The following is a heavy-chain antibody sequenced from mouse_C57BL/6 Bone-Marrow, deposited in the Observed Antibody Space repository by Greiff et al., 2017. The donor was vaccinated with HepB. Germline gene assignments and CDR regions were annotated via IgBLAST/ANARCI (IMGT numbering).Heavy chain of an antibody. D-gene: IGHD1-3*01. CDR3: ARHKLKGYAMDY. CDR1: GFTFSSYG. Sequence: EVMLVESGGDLVKPGGSLKLSCAASGFTFSSYGMSWVRQTPDKRLEWVATISSGGSYTYYPDSVKGRFTISRDNAKNTLYLQMSSLKSEDTAMYYCARHKLKGYAMDYWGQGTSVTVSS. J-gene: IGHJ4*01. V-gene: IGHV5-6*01. CDR2: ISSGGSYT.